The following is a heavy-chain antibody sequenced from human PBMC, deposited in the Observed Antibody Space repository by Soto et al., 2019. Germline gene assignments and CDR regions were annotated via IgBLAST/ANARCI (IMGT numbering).Heavy chain of an antibody. CDR3: ARRYGGTLAE. CDR1: GGSISSYY. J-gene: IGHJ4*02. V-gene: IGHV4-59*08. D-gene: IGHD4-17*01. Sequence: PSETLSLTCTVSGGSISSYYWSWIRQPPGKGLEWIGYIYYSGSTNYNPSLKSRVTISVDTSKNQFSLKLSSVTAADTAVYYCARRYGGTLAEWGQGTLVTVSS. CDR2: IYYSGST.